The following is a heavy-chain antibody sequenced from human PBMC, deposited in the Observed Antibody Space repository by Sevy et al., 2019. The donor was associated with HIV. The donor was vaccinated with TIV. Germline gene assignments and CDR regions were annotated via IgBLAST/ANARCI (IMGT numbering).Heavy chain of an antibody. V-gene: IGHV3-23*01. J-gene: IGHJ4*02. CDR3: AKVFGYSYGSGYFDY. CDR2: IRGRGGST. Sequence: GGSLRLSCTASGFTFSGYAMSWVRQAPGKGLEWVSAIRGRGGSTYYDDSVKDRFTISRDNSKNTLYLQMKSLRAEDTAVYYCAKVFGYSYGSGYFDYWGQGTLVTVSS. CDR1: GFTFSGYA. D-gene: IGHD5-18*01.